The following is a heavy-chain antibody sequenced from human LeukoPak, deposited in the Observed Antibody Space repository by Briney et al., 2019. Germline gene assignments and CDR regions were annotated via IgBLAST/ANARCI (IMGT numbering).Heavy chain of an antibody. CDR3: ARDYDLNWNDGIGAFDI. J-gene: IGHJ3*02. CDR2: ISSGGSTT. D-gene: IGHD1-1*01. V-gene: IGHV3-11*04. Sequence: GGSLRLSCAASGFTFSDHYMSWIRQAPGKGLECVSYISSGGSTTYYTDSVKGRFTISRDNGKNALYLQMNSLRAEDTAVYYCARDYDLNWNDGIGAFDIWGQGTMVTVSS. CDR1: GFTFSDHY.